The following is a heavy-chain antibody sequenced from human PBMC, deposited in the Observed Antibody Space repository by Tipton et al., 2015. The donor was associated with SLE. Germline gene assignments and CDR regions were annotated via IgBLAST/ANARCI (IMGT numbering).Heavy chain of an antibody. V-gene: IGHV4-34*01. Sequence: TLSLTCAVYGGSFSGYYWSWIRQPPGKGLEWIGEINHSGSTNYNPSLKSRVTISVDTSKNQFSLKLNSVTAADTAVYYRARGPPNYSSSWFDYWGQGTLVTVSS. J-gene: IGHJ4*02. CDR3: ARGPPNYSSSWFDY. CDR1: GGSFSGYY. CDR2: INHSGST. D-gene: IGHD6-13*01.